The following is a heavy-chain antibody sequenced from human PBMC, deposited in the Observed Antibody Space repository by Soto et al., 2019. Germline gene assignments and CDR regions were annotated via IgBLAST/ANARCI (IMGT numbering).Heavy chain of an antibody. V-gene: IGHV4-59*01. Sequence: SETLSLTCTVSGDSLSGYFWTWVRQAPGKGPEWIGHIHYTGKTLYNPALKGRATLSLDMSDNQFSLMVISVTAADPALYYCARYQEYSSRHYMDVWGIGTTVTVSS. CDR3: ARYQEYSSRHYMDV. CDR2: IHYTGKT. J-gene: IGHJ6*03. CDR1: GDSLSGYF. D-gene: IGHD5-18*01.